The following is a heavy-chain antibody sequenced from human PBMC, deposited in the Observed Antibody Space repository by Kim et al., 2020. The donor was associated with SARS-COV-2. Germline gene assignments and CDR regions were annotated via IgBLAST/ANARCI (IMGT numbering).Heavy chain of an antibody. CDR2: INHSGGT. CDR3: ARGQVYSSRWYDHYYYGMDL. Sequence: SETLSLTCAVYGGSFSGYYWSWIRQPPGKGLEWIGEINHSGGTNYNPSLKSRVIISVDTSKNQFSLKLSSVTAADTAVYYCARGQVYSSRWYDHYYYGMDLWGQGTTVTVSS. D-gene: IGHD6-13*01. J-gene: IGHJ6*02. V-gene: IGHV4-34*01. CDR1: GGSFSGYY.